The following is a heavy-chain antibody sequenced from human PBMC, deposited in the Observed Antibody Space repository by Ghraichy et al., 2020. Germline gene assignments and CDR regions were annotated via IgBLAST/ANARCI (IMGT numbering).Heavy chain of an antibody. J-gene: IGHJ5*02. Sequence: GSLRLSCAASGFTFSSYGMHWVRQAPGKGLEWVAFIRYDGSNKYYADSVKGRFTISRDNSKNTLYLQMNSLRAEDTAVYYCAKDRAVTTVPHYNWFDPWGQGTLVTVSS. D-gene: IGHD4-17*01. CDR1: GFTFSSYG. V-gene: IGHV3-30*02. CDR2: IRYDGSNK. CDR3: AKDRAVTTVPHYNWFDP.